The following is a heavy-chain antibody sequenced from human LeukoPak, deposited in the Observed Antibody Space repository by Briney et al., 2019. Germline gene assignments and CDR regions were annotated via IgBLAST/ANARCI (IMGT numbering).Heavy chain of an antibody. V-gene: IGHV1-69*04. CDR3: ARESLHISNVDTAWFDP. J-gene: IGHJ5*02. Sequence: SVKVSCKASGGTFSSYTISWVRQAPGQGLEWMGRIIPILGIANNAQKFQGRVTITADKSTSTAYMELSSLRSEDTAVYYCARESLHISNVDTAWFDPWGQGTLVTVSS. CDR2: IIPILGIA. CDR1: GGTFSSYT. D-gene: IGHD5-18*01.